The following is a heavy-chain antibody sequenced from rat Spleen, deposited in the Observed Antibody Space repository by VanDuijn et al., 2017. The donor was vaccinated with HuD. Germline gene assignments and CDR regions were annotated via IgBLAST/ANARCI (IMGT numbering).Heavy chain of an antibody. V-gene: IGHV5-31*01. J-gene: IGHJ2*01. CDR2: ISNARGIT. D-gene: IGHD1-10*01. Sequence: EVQLVESGGGLVQPGRSLKLSCVASGFAFNNYWMTWIRQAPGKGLEWVASISNARGITYYPDSVKGRFTISRNIANNTLYLQMDSLRSEDTATYYCTRYNNYFDYWGQGVMVTVSS. CDR1: GFAFNNYW. CDR3: TRYNNYFDY.